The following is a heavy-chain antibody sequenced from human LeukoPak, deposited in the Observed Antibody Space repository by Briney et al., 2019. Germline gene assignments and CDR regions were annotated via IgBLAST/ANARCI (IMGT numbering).Heavy chain of an antibody. J-gene: IGHJ6*02. Sequence: GGSLRLSCAASGFTFSSYAMHWVRQAPGKGLEWVAVISYDGSNKYYADSVKGRFTISRDNSKNTLYLQMNSLRAEDTAVYYCAKGSNSSGWYLSSYYYYGMDVWGQGTTVTVSS. CDR3: AKGSNSSGWYLSSYYYYGMDV. CDR1: GFTFSSYA. V-gene: IGHV3-30-3*01. D-gene: IGHD6-19*01. CDR2: ISYDGSNK.